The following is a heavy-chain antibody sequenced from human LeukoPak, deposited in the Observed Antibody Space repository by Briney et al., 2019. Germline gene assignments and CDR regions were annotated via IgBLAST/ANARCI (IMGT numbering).Heavy chain of an antibody. CDR1: SGSISSSNYY. Sequence: PSETLSLTCIVSSGSISSSNYYWGWIRQPPGKGLEWIGSIYYSGSTYYNPSLKSRVTISLDKSKNQFSLKLSSVTAADTAVYYCGRYRRGAVIVPAADWYFDLWGRGTLVTVSS. CDR2: IYYSGST. J-gene: IGHJ2*01. CDR3: GRYRRGAVIVPAADWYFDL. V-gene: IGHV4-39*07. D-gene: IGHD2-2*01.